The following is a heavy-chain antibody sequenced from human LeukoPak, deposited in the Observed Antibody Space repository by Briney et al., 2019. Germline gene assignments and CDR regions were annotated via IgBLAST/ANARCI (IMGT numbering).Heavy chain of an antibody. CDR2: TDVGGDGYK. CDR3: ARGVTATRYFYYGLDV. Sequence: GGSLRLSCAASGFTFSSYAMNWVRQAPGKGLEWISYTDVGGDGYKYYADSVKGRFTISRDNAKNSLYLQMNSLRVEDTAVYYCARGVTATRYFYYGLDVWGLGTTVTVSS. D-gene: IGHD2-21*02. J-gene: IGHJ6*02. CDR1: GFTFSSYA. V-gene: IGHV3-21*05.